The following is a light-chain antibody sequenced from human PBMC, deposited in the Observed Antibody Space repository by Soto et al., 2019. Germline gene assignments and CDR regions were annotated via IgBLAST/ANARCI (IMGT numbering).Light chain of an antibody. Sequence: EIVLTQSPATLSLSPGERATLSCRATQSVRSSLAWYLQQPGQAPRLLIYDASKRATGIPARFSGSGSGTDFPLPISSLEPKDFAVYYCQQYGSSNTFGQGTKLEIK. CDR3: QQYGSSNT. V-gene: IGKV3-11*01. CDR2: DAS. CDR1: QSVRSS. J-gene: IGKJ2*01.